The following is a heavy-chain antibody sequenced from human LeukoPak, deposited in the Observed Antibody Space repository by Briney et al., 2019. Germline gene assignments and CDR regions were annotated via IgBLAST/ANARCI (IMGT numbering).Heavy chain of an antibody. CDR2: ISGGGGGTT. J-gene: IGHJ4*02. V-gene: IGHV3-23*01. CDR3: AKGRAGGGNGGDG. D-gene: IGHD1-1*01. Sequence: GGSLRLSCAASGFTFSSYSMNWVRQAPGKGLEWVSAISGGGGGTTYYADSVKGRFTISGDNSKNTVYLQMHSLRAEDTAIYYCAKGRAGGGNGGDGWGQGTLVPVPS. CDR1: GFTFSSYS.